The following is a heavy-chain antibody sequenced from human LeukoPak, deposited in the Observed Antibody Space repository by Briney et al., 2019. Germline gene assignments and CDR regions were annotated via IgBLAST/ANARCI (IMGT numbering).Heavy chain of an antibody. V-gene: IGHV5-51*01. Sequence: GESLKISCKGSGYSFTNYWIGWVRQMPGKGLEWMGIIYPGDSDTRYSPSFQGQVTISADKSISTAYLQWSSLKASDTAMYYCARHHSSSWYGSPNGMDVWGQGTTVTVSS. D-gene: IGHD6-13*01. CDR1: GYSFTNYW. J-gene: IGHJ6*02. CDR3: ARHHSSSWYGSPNGMDV. CDR2: IYPGDSDT.